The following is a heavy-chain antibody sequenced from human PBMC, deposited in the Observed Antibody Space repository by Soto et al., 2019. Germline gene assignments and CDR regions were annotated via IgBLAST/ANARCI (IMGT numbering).Heavy chain of an antibody. CDR3: ARLYSSSAPRPHQDYYYYYGMDV. D-gene: IGHD6-6*01. Sequence: ASVKVSCKASGYTFTSYYMHWVRQAPGQGLEWMGIINPSGGSTSYAQKFQGRVTMTRDTSTSTVYMELSSLRSEDTAVYYCARLYSSSAPRPHQDYYYYYGMDVWGQGTTVTVSS. CDR2: INPSGGST. CDR1: GYTFTSYY. V-gene: IGHV1-46*01. J-gene: IGHJ6*02.